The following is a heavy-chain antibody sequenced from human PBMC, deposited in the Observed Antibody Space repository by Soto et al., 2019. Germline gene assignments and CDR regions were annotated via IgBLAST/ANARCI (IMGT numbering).Heavy chain of an antibody. J-gene: IGHJ5*02. V-gene: IGHV4-39*01. CDR2: IYYSGST. D-gene: IGHD3-10*01. CDR3: ARPALSPAETVRWGNWFDP. Sequence: QLQLQESGPGLVKPSETLSLTCTVSGGSISSSSYYWGWIRQPPGKGLEWIGSIYYSGSTYYNPSLKSRVTISVDTSKNQFSRKLSSVTAADTAVYYCARPALSPAETVRWGNWFDPGAREPWSPSPQ. CDR1: GGSISSSSYY.